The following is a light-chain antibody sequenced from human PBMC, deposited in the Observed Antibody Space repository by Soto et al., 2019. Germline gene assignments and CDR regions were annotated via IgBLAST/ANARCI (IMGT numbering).Light chain of an antibody. V-gene: IGKV3-20*01. CDR1: QSVSRSY. Sequence: EIVLTQSPGTLSLSPGERATLSCRASQSVSRSYLAWYQQKPGQAPRLLIYGASSRATGIPDRFSGSGSGTDFTLTISRLEPEDVAVYYCQQYGSSPYTFGQGTKLEIQ. CDR3: QQYGSSPYT. J-gene: IGKJ2*01. CDR2: GAS.